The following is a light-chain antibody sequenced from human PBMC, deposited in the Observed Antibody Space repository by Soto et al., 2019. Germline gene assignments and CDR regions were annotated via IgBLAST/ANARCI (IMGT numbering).Light chain of an antibody. CDR1: SSDVGGYNY. CDR2: DVS. J-gene: IGLJ3*02. V-gene: IGLV2-14*01. CDR3: SSYTSSSTWV. Sequence: ALTQPASVSGSPGQSITISCTGTSSDVGGYNYVSWYQQHPGKAPKLMIYDVSNRPSGVSNRFSGSKSGNTASLTISGLQAEDEADYYCSSYTSSSTWVFGGGTQLTVL.